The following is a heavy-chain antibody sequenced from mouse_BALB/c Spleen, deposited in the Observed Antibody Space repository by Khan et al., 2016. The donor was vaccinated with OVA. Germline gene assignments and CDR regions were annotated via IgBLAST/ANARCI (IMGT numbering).Heavy chain of an antibody. CDR3: ARYDYEYDEAIAY. V-gene: IGHV3-8*02. CDR1: GDSITSDY. CDR2: ISYSGST. J-gene: IGHJ3*01. Sequence: VQLKESGPSLVKPSQTLSLTCSVTGDSITSDYWHWIRKFPGNKLEYMGYISYSGSTYYNPSLKSRISITRDTSKNQYYLQLNSVTTEDTATYYCARYDYEYDEAIAYWGQGTLVTGSA. D-gene: IGHD2-4*01.